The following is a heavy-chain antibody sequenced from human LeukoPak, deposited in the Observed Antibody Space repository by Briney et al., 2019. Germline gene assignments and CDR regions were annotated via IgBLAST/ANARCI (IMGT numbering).Heavy chain of an antibody. CDR2: ISSSSSYI. Sequence: KPGGSLRLSCIVSGFIFRGKAMNWVRRAPGKGLEWVSSISSSSSYIYYADSVKGRFTISRDNAKNSLYLQMNSLRAEDTAVYYCARNRGLGGSPYGSDAFDIWGQGTMVTVSS. D-gene: IGHD1-26*01. J-gene: IGHJ3*02. CDR3: ARNRGLGGSPYGSDAFDI. V-gene: IGHV3-21*01. CDR1: GFIFRGKA.